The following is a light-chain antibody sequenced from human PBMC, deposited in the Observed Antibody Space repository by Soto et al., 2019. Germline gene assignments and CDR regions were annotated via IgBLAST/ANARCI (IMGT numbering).Light chain of an antibody. CDR2: KAS. Sequence: DIQMTQSPSTLSASVGDRVTITCRASQSISSWLTWYQQKAGQAPKLLLYKASIVESGVPSRFSGSGSGTEFTITISSLQPDDSATYYCQQYSYFATFGQGTGVEVK. CDR3: QQYSYFAT. V-gene: IGKV1-5*03. CDR1: QSISSW. J-gene: IGKJ1*01.